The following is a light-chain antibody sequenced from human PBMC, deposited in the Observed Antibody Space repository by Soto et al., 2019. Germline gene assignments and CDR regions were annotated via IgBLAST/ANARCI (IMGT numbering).Light chain of an antibody. J-gene: IGKJ1*01. Sequence: EIVMTQSPATLSVSPWERATLSCRASQTVGSYLAWYQQKPGQAPRLLIYGASTRATGIPARFSGSGSGTEFTLTISSLQSEDSAVYYCHQYDTWPPWTFGQGTKVDIK. CDR3: HQYDTWPPWT. CDR2: GAS. V-gene: IGKV3-15*01. CDR1: QTVGSY.